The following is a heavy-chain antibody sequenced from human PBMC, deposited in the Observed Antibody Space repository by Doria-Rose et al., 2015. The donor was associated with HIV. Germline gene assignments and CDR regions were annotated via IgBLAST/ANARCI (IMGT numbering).Heavy chain of an antibody. J-gene: IGHJ4*02. CDR1: GVSLSSPGMG. D-gene: IGHD6-13*01. CDR3: ARIKSSRWYHKYYFDF. V-gene: IGHV2-26*01. CDR2: IFSDDER. Sequence: QITLKESGPVLVKPTGTLTLTCTVSGVSLSSPGMGVSWIRQPPGKAPEWLANIFSDDERSYKTSLRSRLTISSGTAKRRVVLTMTDTDPVDTATYYCARIKSSRWYHKYYFDFWGQGTLVIVSA.